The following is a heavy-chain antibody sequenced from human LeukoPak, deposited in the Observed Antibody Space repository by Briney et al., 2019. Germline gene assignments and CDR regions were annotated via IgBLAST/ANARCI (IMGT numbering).Heavy chain of an antibody. CDR2: ISWNSGNT. V-gene: IGHV3-9*01. CDR3: AKSGTYSSSSGYIDS. J-gene: IGHJ4*02. Sequence: GRSLRLSCAASRFTFDGYAMHWVRQAPGKGLEWVSSISWNSGNTDYAASVKGRFTISRDNAKKSLHLQMNSLRAEDTALYYCAKSGTYSSSSGYIDSCGQGTLVTVSS. CDR1: RFTFDGYA. D-gene: IGHD6-6*01.